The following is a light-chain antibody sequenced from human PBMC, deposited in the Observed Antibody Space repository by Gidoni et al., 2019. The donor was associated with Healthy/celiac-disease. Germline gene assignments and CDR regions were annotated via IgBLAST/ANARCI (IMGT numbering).Light chain of an antibody. CDR1: QSVSSY. Sequence: EIVLTQSPATLSLSPGERATLSCRASQSVSSYLAWYQQKPGQAPRLLIYDASNRATGIPAMFSGSGSGTDFTLTISSLEPEDFAVYYCQQRSNWPVTFGQGTKVEIK. CDR2: DAS. CDR3: QQRSNWPVT. V-gene: IGKV3-11*01. J-gene: IGKJ1*01.